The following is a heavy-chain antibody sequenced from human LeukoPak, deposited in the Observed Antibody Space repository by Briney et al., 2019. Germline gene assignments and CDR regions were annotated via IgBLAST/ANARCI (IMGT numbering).Heavy chain of an antibody. J-gene: IGHJ4*02. V-gene: IGHV4-34*01. D-gene: IGHD3-22*01. CDR2: INHSGST. CDR3: ARKFRNQFDSSGFFGF. CDR1: GESFSGYF. Sequence: PSETLSLTCAVSGESFSGYFWTWIRQAPGKGLEWIGEINHSGSTNYNASLESRVTISVDTSKKQFSLNLNSVTAAVTAVYYCARKFRNQFDSSGFFGFWGQGTLVTVSS.